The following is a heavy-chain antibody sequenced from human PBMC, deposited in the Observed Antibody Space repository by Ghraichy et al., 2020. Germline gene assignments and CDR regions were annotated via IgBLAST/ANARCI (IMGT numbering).Heavy chain of an antibody. CDR1: GGSISSSNW. D-gene: IGHD6-19*01. Sequence: SETLSLTCAVSGGSISSSNWWSWVRQPPGKGLEWIGEIYHSGSTNYNPSLKSRVTISVDKSKNQFSLKLSSVTAADTAVYYCAGMEGGSAGGYFDLWGRGTLVTVSS. CDR3: AGMEGGSAGGYFDL. J-gene: IGHJ2*01. V-gene: IGHV4-4*02. CDR2: IYHSGST.